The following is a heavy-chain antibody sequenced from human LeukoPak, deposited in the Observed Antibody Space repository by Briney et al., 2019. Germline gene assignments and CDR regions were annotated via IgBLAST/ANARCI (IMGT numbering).Heavy chain of an antibody. D-gene: IGHD6-13*01. CDR3: ARASYSSSWYGWFDP. Sequence: SETLSLTCAVSGGSISSGGYSWSWIRQPPGKGLEWIGYIYHSGSTNYNPSLKSRVTISVDTSKNQFSLKLSSETAADTAVYYCARASYSSSWYGWFDPWGQGTLVTVSS. J-gene: IGHJ5*02. V-gene: IGHV4-30-2*01. CDR1: GGSISSGGYS. CDR2: IYHSGST.